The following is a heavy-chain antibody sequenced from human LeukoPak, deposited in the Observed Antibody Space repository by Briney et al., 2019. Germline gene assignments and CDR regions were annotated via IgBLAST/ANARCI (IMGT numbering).Heavy chain of an antibody. V-gene: IGHV3-21*01. CDR1: GFTFSSYS. Sequence: GGSLRLSCAASGFTFSSYSMNWVRQAPGKGLGWVSSISSSSYIYYADSVKGRFTISRDNAKNSPYLQMNSLRAEDTAVYYCARGPERGDYWGQGTLVTVSS. CDR2: ISSSSYI. J-gene: IGHJ4*02. CDR3: ARGPERGDY. D-gene: IGHD1-1*01.